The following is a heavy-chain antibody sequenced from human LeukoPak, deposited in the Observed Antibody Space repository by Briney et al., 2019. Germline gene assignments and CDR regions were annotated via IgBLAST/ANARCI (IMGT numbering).Heavy chain of an antibody. CDR3: ARYGSGSIPPLDY. Sequence: GASVKVSCKASANTFTDYLMHWVRQAPGQGLEWMGWINPKNGDTKYAQQFQGRVTMTRDTSISTSYMELSSLRSDDTALYYCARYGSGSIPPLDYWGQGTLVSVSS. V-gene: IGHV1-2*02. J-gene: IGHJ4*02. D-gene: IGHD3-10*01. CDR2: INPKNGDT. CDR1: ANTFTDYL.